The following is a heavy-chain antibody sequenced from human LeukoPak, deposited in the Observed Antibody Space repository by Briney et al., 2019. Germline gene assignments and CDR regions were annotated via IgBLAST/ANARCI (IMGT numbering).Heavy chain of an antibody. Sequence: GGTLRLSCAASGFTFSSYGMSWVRQAPGKGLEWVSALSGSGGSTFYADSVKGRFIISRDNSKNTLYLQMNSLRAEDTAVYYCAKDQEYSHGYGFDFWGQGTLVTVSS. CDR3: AKDQEYSHGYGFDF. CDR1: GFTFSSYG. D-gene: IGHD5-18*01. CDR2: LSGSGGST. J-gene: IGHJ4*02. V-gene: IGHV3-23*01.